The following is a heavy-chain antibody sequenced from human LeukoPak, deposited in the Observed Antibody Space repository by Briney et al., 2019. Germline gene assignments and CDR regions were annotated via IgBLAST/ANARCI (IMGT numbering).Heavy chain of an antibody. D-gene: IGHD3-22*01. CDR3: AKVYYDGSGPISGGYFDY. CDR1: GFTFDDYA. Sequence: GGSLRLSCAASGFTFDDYAMHWVRQAPGKGLEWVSGISWNSGSIGYADSVKGRFTISRDNAKNSLYLQMNSLRAEDTALYYCAKVYYDGSGPISGGYFDYWGQGTLVTVSS. J-gene: IGHJ4*02. CDR2: ISWNSGSI. V-gene: IGHV3-9*01.